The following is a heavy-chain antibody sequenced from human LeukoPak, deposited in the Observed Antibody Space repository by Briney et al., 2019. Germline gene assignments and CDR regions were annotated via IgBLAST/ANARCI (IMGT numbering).Heavy chain of an antibody. Sequence: SETLSLTCAVSGGSISSSNWWSWVRQPPGKGLEWIGEIYHSGSTNYNPSLKSRVTISVDTSKNQFSLKLSSVTATDTAVYYCARGPGRARRSRYRGYYYGMDVWGQGTTVTVSS. CDR3: ARGPGRARRSRYRGYYYGMDV. V-gene: IGHV4-4*02. D-gene: IGHD4-11*01. J-gene: IGHJ6*02. CDR2: IYHSGST. CDR1: GGSISSSNW.